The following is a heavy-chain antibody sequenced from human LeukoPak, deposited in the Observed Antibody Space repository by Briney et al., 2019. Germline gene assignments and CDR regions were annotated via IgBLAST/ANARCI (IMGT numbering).Heavy chain of an antibody. CDR1: GFTVSSNY. J-gene: IGHJ3*02. D-gene: IGHD3-22*01. V-gene: IGHV3-66*01. CDR2: IYSGGST. Sequence: GGSPRLSCAASGFTVSSNYMSWVRQAPGKGLEWVSVIYSGGSTYYADSVKGRFTISRDNSKNTLYLQMNSLRAEDTAVYYCARDCYDSSGYYPDAFDIWGQGTMVTVSS. CDR3: ARDCYDSSGYYPDAFDI.